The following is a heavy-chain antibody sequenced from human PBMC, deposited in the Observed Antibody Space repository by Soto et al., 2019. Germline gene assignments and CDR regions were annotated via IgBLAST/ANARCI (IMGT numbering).Heavy chain of an antibody. CDR1: SGSISSSNW. CDR2: IYHSGST. Sequence: QVQLQESGPGLVKPSGTLSLTCAVSSGSISSSNWCSWVRQPPGKGLEWIGEIYHSGSTNYNPSLKTRVTKSVHKTKLQFPLKLSSVTAADTAVYYCAREPLPGYGCYYYMDVCGKGTTVTVSS. CDR3: AREPLPGYGCYYYMDV. J-gene: IGHJ6*03. D-gene: IGHD5-12*01. V-gene: IGHV4-4*02.